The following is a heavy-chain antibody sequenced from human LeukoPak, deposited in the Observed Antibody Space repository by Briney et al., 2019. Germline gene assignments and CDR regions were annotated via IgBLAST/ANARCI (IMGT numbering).Heavy chain of an antibody. CDR1: GGSPSSYY. D-gene: IGHD2-21*02. CDR3: ARELYCGGDCYPNWFDP. V-gene: IGHV4-59*01. J-gene: IGHJ5*02. CDR2: IYYSGST. Sequence: PPETLSLTCTVPGGSPSSYYWSWIRQPPGKGLEWIGYIYYSGSTNYNPYFKSRVTISVDTSKNQFSLKLSSVTAADTAVYYCARELYCGGDCYPNWFDPWGQGTLVTVSS.